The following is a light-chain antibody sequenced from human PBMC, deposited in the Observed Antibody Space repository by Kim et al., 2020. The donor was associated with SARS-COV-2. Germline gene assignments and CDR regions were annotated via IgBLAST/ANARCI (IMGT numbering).Light chain of an antibody. J-gene: IGLJ3*02. Sequence: GQRVTISCSGSSANIGRQFVNWFKQLPGTDHKVLIYNDHQSPSGIPDRLSGSRCGTSASLDISRRHSEDEADYYCATWDVSLDAWVFGGGTQLTVL. CDR2: NDH. V-gene: IGLV1-44*01. CDR1: SANIGRQF. CDR3: ATWDVSLDAWV.